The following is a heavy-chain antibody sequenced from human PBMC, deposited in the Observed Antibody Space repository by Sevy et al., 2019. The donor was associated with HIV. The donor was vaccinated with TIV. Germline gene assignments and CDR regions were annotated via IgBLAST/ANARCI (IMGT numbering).Heavy chain of an antibody. D-gene: IGHD1-7*01. CDR2: IYPGDSDT. CDR1: GYSFTSYW. J-gene: IGHJ3*02. V-gene: IGHV5-51*01. Sequence: GESLKISCKGSGYSFTSYWIGWVRQMPGKGLEWMGFIYPGDSDTRYSPSFQGQVTISAGKSISTAYRQWSRLKASDTAMYYCARQRGTIHAFDIWGQGTMVTVSS. CDR3: ARQRGTIHAFDI.